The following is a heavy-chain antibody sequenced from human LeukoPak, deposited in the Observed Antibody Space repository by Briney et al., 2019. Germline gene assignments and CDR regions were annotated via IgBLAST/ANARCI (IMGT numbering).Heavy chain of an antibody. CDR3: ARQVEKNYGDWFDP. CDR1: LGSVSSNTHH. D-gene: IGHD3-16*01. Sequence: SETLSLTCTVSLGSVSSNTHHWGWIRQPPGKGLEWIGSVYYLGSTYYNPSLKSRVTISVDTPKNHFSLKVRSVTAADTAVYYYARQVEKNYGDWFDPWGQGTLVTVSS. CDR2: VYYLGST. J-gene: IGHJ5*02. V-gene: IGHV4-39*01.